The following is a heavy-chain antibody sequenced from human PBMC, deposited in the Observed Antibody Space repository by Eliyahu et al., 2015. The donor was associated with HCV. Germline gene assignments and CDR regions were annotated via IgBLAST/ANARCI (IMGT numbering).Heavy chain of an antibody. J-gene: IGHJ2*01. Sequence: EVQLVESGGXFVQPGGSLMLSCTASGFTFSRYWMSWVRQXPGKGLEWVATIKRNGIEIYYVDSVKGRFTISRDNARNSLYLQMNSLKGEDTALYYCARDPGYYDSTGPWYFDLWGRGTRVTVSS. V-gene: IGHV3-7*05. CDR3: ARDPGYYDSTGPWYFDL. D-gene: IGHD3-22*01. CDR2: IKRNGIEI. CDR1: GFTFSRYW.